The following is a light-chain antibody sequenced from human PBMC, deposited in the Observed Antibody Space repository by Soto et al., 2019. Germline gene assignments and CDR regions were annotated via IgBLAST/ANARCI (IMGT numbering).Light chain of an antibody. Sequence: DIVMTQSPDSLAVSLGERATINCKSSQSRLANCITKNCLAWYQHKPGQTPKMLILWASTRESGVPDRFSGSGSGTDFTLTISSLQAEDAAVYYCQHFFSPPFPFGQGTKLEIK. CDR1: QSRLANCITKNC. V-gene: IGKV4-1*01. CDR2: WAS. CDR3: QHFFSPPFP. J-gene: IGKJ2*01.